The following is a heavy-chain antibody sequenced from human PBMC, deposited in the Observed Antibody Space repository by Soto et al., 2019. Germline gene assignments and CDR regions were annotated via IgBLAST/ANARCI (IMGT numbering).Heavy chain of an antibody. CDR3: ARIRRGYDFWSGYYFDY. Sequence: QVQLQESGPGLVKPSETLSLTCTVSGGSISSYYWSWIRQPPGKGLEWIGYIYYSGSTNYNPSLKSRVTISVDTSKNQFSLKLSSVTAADTAVYYCARIRRGYDFWSGYYFDYWGQGTLVTVSS. J-gene: IGHJ4*02. V-gene: IGHV4-59*08. CDR2: IYYSGST. D-gene: IGHD3-3*01. CDR1: GGSISSYY.